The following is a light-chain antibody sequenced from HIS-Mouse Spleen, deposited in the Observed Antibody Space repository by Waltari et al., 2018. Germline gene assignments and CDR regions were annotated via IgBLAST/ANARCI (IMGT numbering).Light chain of an antibody. V-gene: IGLV2-23*01. CDR3: CSYAGSSTVV. J-gene: IGLJ2*01. Sequence: QSALTQPASVSGSPGQSIPLSCTGTSSAVGRYNLVSWYQQPPGKAPKLMIYEGSKRPSGVSNRFSGSKSGNTASLTISGLQAEDEADYYCCSYAGSSTVVFGGGTKLTVL. CDR2: EGS. CDR1: SSAVGRYNL.